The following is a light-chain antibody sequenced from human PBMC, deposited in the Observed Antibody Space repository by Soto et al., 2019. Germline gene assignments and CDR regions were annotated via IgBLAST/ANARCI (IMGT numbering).Light chain of an antibody. V-gene: IGLV1-44*01. Sequence: QSVLTQPPSASGTPGQRVTISCSGSSSNIGSYTAYWYRQLPGTAPKLLIDSNSQRPSGVPGRFSGSKSGTSVSLAISGLQSEDEADYYCAAWDDSLNGVVFGGGTKLTVL. CDR1: SSNIGSYT. CDR2: SNS. J-gene: IGLJ2*01. CDR3: AAWDDSLNGVV.